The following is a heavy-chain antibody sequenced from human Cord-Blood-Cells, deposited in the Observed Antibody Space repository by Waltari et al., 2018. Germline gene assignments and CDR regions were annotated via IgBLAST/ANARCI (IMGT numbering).Heavy chain of an antibody. V-gene: IGHV3-64*01. D-gene: IGHD3-16*01. CDR1: GLPFSSYA. CDR3: ARGDGGFDY. CDR2: ISSNGGST. Sequence: EVQLVESGGGLVQHGGSLRLFCAASGLPFSSYAMHWVRQAPGKGLEYVSAISSNGGSTYYANSVKGRFTISRDNSKNTLCLQMGSLRAEDMAVYYCARGDGGFDYWGQGTLVTVSS. J-gene: IGHJ4*02.